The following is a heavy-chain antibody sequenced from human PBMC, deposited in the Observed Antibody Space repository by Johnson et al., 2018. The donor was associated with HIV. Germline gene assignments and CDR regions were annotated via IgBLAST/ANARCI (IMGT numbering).Heavy chain of an antibody. CDR3: ARARDRSSSRDAFDI. CDR1: GFTVSSNY. J-gene: IGHJ3*02. CDR2: IYSGGST. D-gene: IGHD6-13*01. Sequence: VQLVESGGGVVRPGGSLRLSCAASGFTVSSNYMSWVRQAPGKGLEWVSVIYSGGSTYYADSVKGRFTISRDNSKNTLYLQMNSLRAEDTAVYYCARARDRSSSRDAFDIWGQGTMVTVSS. V-gene: IGHV3-66*02.